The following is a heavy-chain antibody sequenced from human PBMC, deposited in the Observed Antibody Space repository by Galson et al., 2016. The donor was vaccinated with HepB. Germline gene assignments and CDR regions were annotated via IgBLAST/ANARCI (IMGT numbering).Heavy chain of an antibody. Sequence: LEWIGYIYYSGSTKYNPSLKSRVTISVDTSKNQFSLNVSSVTAADTAVYYCATLTYYYDSKAGAFDIWGQGTMVTVSS. V-gene: IGHV4-61*07. CDR3: ATLTYYYDSKAGAFDI. J-gene: IGHJ3*02. CDR2: IYYSGST. D-gene: IGHD3-22*01.